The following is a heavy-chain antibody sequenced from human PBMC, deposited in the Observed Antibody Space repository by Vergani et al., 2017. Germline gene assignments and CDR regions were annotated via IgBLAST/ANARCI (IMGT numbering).Heavy chain of an antibody. CDR2: INPSGGHT. Sequence: QVQLGQSGAEVKKSGASVKVSCKTSGYTFSNYYMHWVRQAPGQGLEWMEIINPSGGHTNYAQKFQGRATMTRDTSMSTVYMELSSLRSEDTAIYYCARGDYGILTGYRYWGQGTLVTVS. V-gene: IGHV1-46*03. CDR1: GYTFSNYY. CDR3: ARGDYGILTGYRY. D-gene: IGHD3-9*01. J-gene: IGHJ4*02.